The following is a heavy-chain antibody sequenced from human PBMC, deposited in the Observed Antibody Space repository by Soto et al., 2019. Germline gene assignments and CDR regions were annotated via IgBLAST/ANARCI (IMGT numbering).Heavy chain of an antibody. Sequence: QVQLVESGGGVVQPGRSLRLSCAASGFTFSNYGMHWVRLAPGKGLEWVAVISYDGSNKNYVDSVKGRFTISRDNSKNTLYLQMNRLRTEDTAVYYCAKDLWLFQSHYGMDVWGKGTTVNASS. CDR2: ISYDGSNK. D-gene: IGHD3-22*01. CDR1: GFTFSNYG. V-gene: IGHV3-30*18. CDR3: AKDLWLFQSHYGMDV. J-gene: IGHJ6*04.